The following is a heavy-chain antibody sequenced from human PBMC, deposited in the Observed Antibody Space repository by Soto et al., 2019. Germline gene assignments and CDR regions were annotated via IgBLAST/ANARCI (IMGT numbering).Heavy chain of an antibody. D-gene: IGHD6-13*01. V-gene: IGHV3-48*03. CDR1: GFTFSSYE. Sequence: PGGSLRLFCAASGFTFSSYEMNWVRQAPGKGLEWVSYISSSGSTIYYADSVKGRFTISRDNAKNSLYLQMNSLRAEDTAVYYCARGVAAAGRRSGMDVWGHGTTVTVSS. J-gene: IGHJ6*02. CDR2: ISSSGSTI. CDR3: ARGVAAAGRRSGMDV.